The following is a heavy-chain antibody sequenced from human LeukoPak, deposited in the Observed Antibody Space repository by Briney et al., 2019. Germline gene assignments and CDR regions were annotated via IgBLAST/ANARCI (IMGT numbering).Heavy chain of an antibody. D-gene: IGHD6-13*01. CDR1: GYSISSGYY. V-gene: IGHV4-38-2*02. J-gene: IGHJ4*02. CDR2: IYHSGST. Sequence: SETLSLTCTVSGYSISSGYYWGWIRQPPGKGLEWIGSIYHSGSTYYNPSLKSRVTISVDTSKNQFSLKLSSVTAADTAVYYCARMVAAAGTNNFDYWGQGTLVTVSS. CDR3: ARMVAAAGTNNFDY.